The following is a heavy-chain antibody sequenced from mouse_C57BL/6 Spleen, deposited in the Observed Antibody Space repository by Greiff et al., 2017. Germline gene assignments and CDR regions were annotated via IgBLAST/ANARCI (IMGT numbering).Heavy chain of an antibody. D-gene: IGHD1-1*01. V-gene: IGHV1-55*01. Sequence: VQLQQPGAELVKPGASVKMSCKASGYTFTSYWITWVKQRPGQGLEWIGDIYPGSGSTTYNEKFKSKATLTVDTSSSTAYMQLSSLTSEDSAVYYCAKWGYYGSSYGYFDVWGTGTTVTVSS. CDR2: IYPGSGST. CDR3: AKWGYYGSSYGYFDV. CDR1: GYTFTSYW. J-gene: IGHJ1*03.